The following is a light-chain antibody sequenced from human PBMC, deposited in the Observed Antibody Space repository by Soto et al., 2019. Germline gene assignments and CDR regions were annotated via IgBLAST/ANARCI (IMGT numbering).Light chain of an antibody. J-gene: IGLJ2*01. Sequence: QSVLTQPASVSGSPGQSITISCTGTSSDVGGYNYVSWYQQHPGKAPKLMIYDVSNRPSGVSNRFSGSKSGNTASRTISGLQAEDEADYYCSSYTSSSIVVFGGGTKLTVL. CDR2: DVS. CDR3: SSYTSSSIVV. CDR1: SSDVGGYNY. V-gene: IGLV2-14*01.